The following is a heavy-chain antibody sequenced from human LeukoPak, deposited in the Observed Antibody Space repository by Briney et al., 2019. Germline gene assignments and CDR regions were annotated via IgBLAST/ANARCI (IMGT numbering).Heavy chain of an antibody. CDR3: ARDSSYYGSGIDAFDI. J-gene: IGHJ3*02. Sequence: ASVTVSCKASGYTFTGYYMHWVRQAPGQGLEWMGWINPNSGGTNYARKFQGRVTMTRDTSISTAYMELSRLRSDDTAVYYCARDSSYYGSGIDAFDIWGPGTMVTVSS. V-gene: IGHV1-2*02. CDR2: INPNSGGT. CDR1: GYTFTGYY. D-gene: IGHD3-10*01.